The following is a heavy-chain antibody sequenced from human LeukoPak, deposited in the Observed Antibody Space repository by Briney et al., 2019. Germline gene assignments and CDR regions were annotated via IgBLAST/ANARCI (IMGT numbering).Heavy chain of an antibody. CDR3: AKDLDYLYGMDV. CDR1: GFTFSSYG. V-gene: IGHV3-30*18. D-gene: IGHD3-16*01. Sequence: PGGSLRLSCAASGFTFSSYGMHWVRQAPGKGLEWVAVISFDGTNKYFADSVKGRFTISRDNSKSTLYLQLNSLRAEDTAVYYCAKDLDYLYGMDVWGQGTTVTVSS. CDR2: ISFDGTNK. J-gene: IGHJ6*02.